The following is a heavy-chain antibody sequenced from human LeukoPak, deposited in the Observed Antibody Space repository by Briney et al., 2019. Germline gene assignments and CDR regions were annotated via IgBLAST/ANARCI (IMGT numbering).Heavy chain of an antibody. CDR3: ARDRAAAGNFDC. D-gene: IGHD6-13*01. Sequence: GGSLRLSCAASGFTFDDYAMHWVRQAPGKGLEWVSGISWNSGSIGYADSVKGRFTISRDNSKNTLYLQMNSLRAEDTAVYYCARDRAAAGNFDCWGQGTLVTVSS. V-gene: IGHV3-9*01. J-gene: IGHJ4*02. CDR2: ISWNSGSI. CDR1: GFTFDDYA.